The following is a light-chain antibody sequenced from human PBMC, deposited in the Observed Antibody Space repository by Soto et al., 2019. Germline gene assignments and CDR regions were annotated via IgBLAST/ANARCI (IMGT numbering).Light chain of an antibody. Sequence: DVQMTQSHSALSASVGDRVTITFRASQSISSWLAWYQQKPGKAPKLLIYDASSLESGVPSRFSGSGSGTEFTLTISSLQPDDFATYYCQQYHLDATFGQGTKVDIK. V-gene: IGKV1-5*01. CDR2: DAS. CDR3: QQYHLDAT. J-gene: IGKJ1*01. CDR1: QSISSW.